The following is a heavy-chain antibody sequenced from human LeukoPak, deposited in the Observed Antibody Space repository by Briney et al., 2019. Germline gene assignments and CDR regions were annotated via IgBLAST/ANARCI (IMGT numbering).Heavy chain of an antibody. J-gene: IGHJ4*02. CDR2: ISGSGGST. V-gene: IGHV3-23*01. CDR1: GFTFSSYG. CDR3: AKDTYYYDSSGYYYFDY. Sequence: GGSLRLSCAASGFTFSSYGMSWVRQAPGKGLEWVSAISGSGGSTYYADSVKGRFTISRDNAKNTLYLQMNSLRAEDTAVYYCAKDTYYYDSSGYYYFDYWGQGTLVTVSS. D-gene: IGHD3-22*01.